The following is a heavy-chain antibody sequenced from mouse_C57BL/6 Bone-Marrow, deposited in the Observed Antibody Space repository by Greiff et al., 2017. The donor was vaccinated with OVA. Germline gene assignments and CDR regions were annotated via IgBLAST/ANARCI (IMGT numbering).Heavy chain of an antibody. V-gene: IGHV14-3*01. CDR3: ASYYYGSYWYFDV. CDR2: IDPANGNT. J-gene: IGHJ1*03. Sequence: DVQLQESVAELVRPGASVKLSCTASGFNIKNTYMHWVKQRPEQGLEWIGRIDPANGNTKYAPKFQGKATITADTSSNTAYLQLSSLTSEDTAIYYCASYYYGSYWYFDVWGTGTTVTVSS. CDR1: GFNIKNTY. D-gene: IGHD1-1*01.